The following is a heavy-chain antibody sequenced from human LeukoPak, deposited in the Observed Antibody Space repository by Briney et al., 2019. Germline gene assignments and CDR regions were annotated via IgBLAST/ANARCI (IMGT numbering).Heavy chain of an antibody. V-gene: IGHV3-23*01. CDR3: AKDGGGWYTSGWYYFDY. D-gene: IGHD6-19*01. J-gene: IGHJ4*02. Sequence: GGSLRLSCAASGFIFNNYAMNWVRQAPGKGLEWVSATSGSGSNTYCADSVKGRFTISRDNSKNTLYLQMNSLRAEDTAVYYCAKDGGGWYTSGWYYFDYWGQGTLVTVSS. CDR1: GFIFNNYA. CDR2: TSGSGSNT.